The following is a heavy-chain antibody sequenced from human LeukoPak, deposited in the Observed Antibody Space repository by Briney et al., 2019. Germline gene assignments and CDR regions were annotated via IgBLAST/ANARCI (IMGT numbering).Heavy chain of an antibody. CDR1: GGSISSYY. CDR3: ARDPPYYYDRSENDAFDI. D-gene: IGHD3-22*01. Sequence: SETLSLTCTVSGGSISSYYWSWIRQPPGKGLEWIGYIYYSGSTNYNPSLKSRVTISVDTSKNQFSLKLSSVTAADTAVYYCARDPPYYYDRSENDAFDIWGQGTMVTVSS. J-gene: IGHJ3*02. V-gene: IGHV4-59*12. CDR2: IYYSGST.